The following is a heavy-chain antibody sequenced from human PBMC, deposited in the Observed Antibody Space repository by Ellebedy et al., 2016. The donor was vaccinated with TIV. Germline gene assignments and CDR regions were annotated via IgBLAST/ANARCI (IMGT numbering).Heavy chain of an antibody. Sequence: GGSLRLXXAASGFTFSSYAMSWVRQAPGKGLEWVSAISGSGGSTYYADSVKGRFTISRDNSKNTLYLQMNSLRAEDTAVYYCAKDRYYGSGSPGSYFDYWGQGTLVTVSS. CDR3: AKDRYYGSGSPGSYFDY. CDR1: GFTFSSYA. J-gene: IGHJ4*02. V-gene: IGHV3-23*01. CDR2: ISGSGGST. D-gene: IGHD3-10*01.